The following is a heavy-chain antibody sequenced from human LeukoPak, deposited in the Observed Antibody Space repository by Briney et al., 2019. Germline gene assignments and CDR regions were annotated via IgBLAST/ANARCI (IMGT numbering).Heavy chain of an antibody. CDR1: GFTFSSYE. D-gene: IGHD3-9*01. Sequence: GGSLRLSCAASGFTFSSYEMNWVRQAPGKGLEWVASINQDESAKFYVDSVRGRFTISRDNAKNSLFLQMNSLRAEDTAVYYCARANVLRYFDWLSRNNWFDPWGQGTLVTVSS. CDR3: ARANVLRYFDWLSRNNWFDP. J-gene: IGHJ5*02. CDR2: INQDESAK. V-gene: IGHV3-7*01.